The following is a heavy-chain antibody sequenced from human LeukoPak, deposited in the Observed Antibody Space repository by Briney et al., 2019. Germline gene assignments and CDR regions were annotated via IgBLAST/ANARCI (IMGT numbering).Heavy chain of an antibody. CDR2: VYFSGTT. CDR1: GGSIGGSSYY. Sequence: SETLSLTCSVSGGSIGGSSYYWGWVRQPPGQGLEWIGTVYFSGTTYYNPSLKSRATISVDTSHNQFSLKVTCVTAADTAVYYCARDPSYYYMDVWGKGTTVTVSS. CDR3: ARDPSYYYMDV. V-gene: IGHV4-39*07. J-gene: IGHJ6*03.